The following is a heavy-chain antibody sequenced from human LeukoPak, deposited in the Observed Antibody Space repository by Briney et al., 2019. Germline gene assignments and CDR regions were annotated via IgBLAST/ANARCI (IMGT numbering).Heavy chain of an antibody. D-gene: IGHD4-17*01. V-gene: IGHV4-59*01. Sequence: SETLSLTCSVSGGSISTYYWSWIRQLPGKGLEWIGYIYYTGTTNYNPSLRSRVTISVDTSRNQFSLRLSSVTAADTAVYYCAREDPQTTVPEGMDVWGHRTTVILSS. CDR3: AREDPQTTVPEGMDV. CDR2: IYYTGTT. J-gene: IGHJ6*02. CDR1: GGSISTYY.